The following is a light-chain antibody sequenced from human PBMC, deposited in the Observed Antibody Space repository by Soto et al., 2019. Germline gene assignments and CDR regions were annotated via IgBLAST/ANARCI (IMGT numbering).Light chain of an antibody. CDR2: DAS. Sequence: EIVLTQSPGTLSFSPGERATLSCRASQSVSSSYLAWYQHKPGQAPRLLIYDASSRATGIPDRFSGSGSGKDFTLTLSRLEHEYFAVYYCQQYGSSPYTFGQGTQLEIK. CDR3: QQYGSSPYT. J-gene: IGKJ2*01. V-gene: IGKV3-20*01. CDR1: QSVSSSY.